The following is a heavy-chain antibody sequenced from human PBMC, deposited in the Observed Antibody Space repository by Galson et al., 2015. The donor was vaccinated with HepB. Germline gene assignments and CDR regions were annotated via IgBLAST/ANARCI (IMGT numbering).Heavy chain of an antibody. D-gene: IGHD3-3*01. Sequence: SLRLSCAASTFIFSTYSMNWVRQAPGKGLEWVSYISSSSTTIYYADSVKGRFTISRDNAKNSLYLQMNSLRAEDTAVYYCFFLHGYDLKPLDYWGQGTLVTVSS. CDR3: FFLHGYDLKPLDY. CDR2: ISSSSTTI. J-gene: IGHJ4*02. CDR1: TFIFSTYS. V-gene: IGHV3-48*04.